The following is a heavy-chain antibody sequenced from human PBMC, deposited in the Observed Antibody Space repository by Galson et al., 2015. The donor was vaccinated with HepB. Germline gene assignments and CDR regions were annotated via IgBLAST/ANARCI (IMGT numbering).Heavy chain of an antibody. CDR1: GFTFSSYA. Sequence: SLRLSCAASGFTFSSYAMSWVRQAPGKGLEWVSAISGSGGSTYYADSVKGRFTISRDNSKNTLYLQMNSLRAEDTAVYYCAKGPGPQGALDIWGQGTMVTVSS. J-gene: IGHJ3*02. CDR3: AKGPGPQGALDI. V-gene: IGHV3-23*01. CDR2: ISGSGGST.